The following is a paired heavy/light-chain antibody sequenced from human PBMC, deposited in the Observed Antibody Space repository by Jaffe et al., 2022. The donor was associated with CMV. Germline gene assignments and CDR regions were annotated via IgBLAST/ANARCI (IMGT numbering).Heavy chain of an antibody. Sequence: QVQLQESGPGLVKPSETLSLTCTVSGGSISSYYWSWIRQPAGKGLEWIGRIYTSGSTNYNPSLKSRVTMSVDTSKNQFSLKLSSVTAADTAVYYCARGIAARPRSYYFDYWGQGTLVTVSS. CDR2: IYTSGST. CDR1: GGSISSYY. CDR3: ARGIAARPRSYYFDY. J-gene: IGHJ4*02. V-gene: IGHV4-4*07. D-gene: IGHD6-6*01.
Light chain of an antibody. CDR1: SSNIGSNT. V-gene: IGLV1-44*01. Sequence: QSVLTQPPSASGTPGQRVTISCSGSSSNIGSNTVNWYQQLPGTAPKLLIYSNNQRPSGVPDRFSGSKSGTSASLAISGLQSEDEADYYCAAWDDSLRFGGGTKLTVL. J-gene: IGLJ2*01. CDR2: SNN. CDR3: AAWDDSLR.